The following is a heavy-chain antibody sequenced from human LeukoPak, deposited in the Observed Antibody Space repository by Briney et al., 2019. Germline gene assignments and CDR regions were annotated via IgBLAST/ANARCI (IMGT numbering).Heavy chain of an antibody. CDR1: GYTFTGYY. J-gene: IGHJ4*02. V-gene: IGHV1-2*02. Sequence: ASVKVSCKASGYTFTGYYMHWVRQAPGQGLEWMGWINPNSGGTNYAQKFQGRVTMTRDTSISTAYMELSSLISDDTAVYYCARARYYGSGSYIWGQGTLVTVSS. CDR3: ARARYYGSGSYI. D-gene: IGHD3-10*01. CDR2: INPNSGGT.